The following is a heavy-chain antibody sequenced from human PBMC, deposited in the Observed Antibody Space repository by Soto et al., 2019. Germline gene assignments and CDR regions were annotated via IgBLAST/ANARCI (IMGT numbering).Heavy chain of an antibody. V-gene: IGHV1-18*01. D-gene: IGHD3-22*01. J-gene: IGHJ6*02. CDR2: ISAYNGNT. Sequence: QVQLVQSGAEVKKPGASVKVSCKASGYTFTSYGISWVRQAPGQGLEWMGWISAYNGNTNYAQKLQGRVTMTTDTSTSTAYMELRSLRSDATAVYYCARPYYYDSSGYYRGYYYYYGMDVWGQGTTVTVSS. CDR1: GYTFTSYG. CDR3: ARPYYYDSSGYYRGYYYYYGMDV.